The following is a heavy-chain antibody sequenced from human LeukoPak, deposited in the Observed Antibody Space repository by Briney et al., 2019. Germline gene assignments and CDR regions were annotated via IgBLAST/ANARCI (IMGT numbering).Heavy chain of an antibody. CDR3: ARGPNKSDGGNSGSAWFDP. Sequence: ASVKVSCKASGYTFTTYDINWMRQATGQGLEWMGWMNPNSGDTGYAQKFQGRDTMTRNTSISTAYMELSSLRSEDTAVYYCARGPNKSDGGNSGSAWFDPWGQGTLVTVSS. CDR1: GYTFTTYD. V-gene: IGHV1-8*01. CDR2: MNPNSGDT. J-gene: IGHJ5*02. D-gene: IGHD4-23*01.